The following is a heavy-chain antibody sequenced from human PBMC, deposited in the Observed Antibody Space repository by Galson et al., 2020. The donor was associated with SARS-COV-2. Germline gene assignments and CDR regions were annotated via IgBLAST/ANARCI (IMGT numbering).Heavy chain of an antibody. CDR1: GFTFSSYG. D-gene: IGHD3-10*01. J-gene: IGHJ4*02. CDR3: AKDTPRNYYGSGSYRAFIDY. V-gene: IGHV3-30*02. CDR2: IRYDGSNK. Sequence: GGSLRLSCAASGFTFSSYGMHWVRQAPGKGLEWVAFIRYDGSNKYYADSVKGRFTISRDNSKNTLYLQMNSLRAEDTAVYYCAKDTPRNYYGSGSYRAFIDYWGQGTLVTVSS.